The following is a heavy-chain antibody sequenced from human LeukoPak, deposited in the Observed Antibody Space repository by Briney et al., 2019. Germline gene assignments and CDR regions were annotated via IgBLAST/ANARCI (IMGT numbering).Heavy chain of an antibody. D-gene: IGHD3-16*01. V-gene: IGHV1-69*13. Sequence: ASVKVSCKASGGTFSSYAISWVRQAPGQGLEWMGGIIPIFGTANYAQKFQGRVTITADESTSTAYMELSSLRSEDTAVYYCARDLGGSMASYSGMAVGAQGTPVTVPS. CDR3: ARDLGGSMASYSGMAV. CDR2: IIPIFGTA. CDR1: GGTFSSYA. J-gene: IGHJ6*02.